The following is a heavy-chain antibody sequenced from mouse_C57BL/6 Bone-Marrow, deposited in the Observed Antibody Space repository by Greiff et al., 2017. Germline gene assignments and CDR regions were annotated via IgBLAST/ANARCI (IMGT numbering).Heavy chain of an antibody. CDR2: IWSGGST. V-gene: IGHV2-2*01. CDR3: ARKGIYYGPPMDY. CDR1: GFSLTSYG. J-gene: IGHJ4*01. Sequence: VKLVESGPGLVQPSQSLSITCTVSGFSLTSYGVHWVRQSPGKGLEWLGVIWSGGSTDYNAAFISRLSISKDNSKSQVFFKMNSLQADDTAIYYCARKGIYYGPPMDYWGQGTSVTVSS. D-gene: IGHD2-1*01.